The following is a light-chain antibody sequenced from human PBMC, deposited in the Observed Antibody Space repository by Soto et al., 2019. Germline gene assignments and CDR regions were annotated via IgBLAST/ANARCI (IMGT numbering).Light chain of an antibody. V-gene: IGLV2-14*01. CDR1: SSDVGGYNS. CDR2: DVT. Sequence: QSVLTQPASVSGSPGQSITISYTGTSSDVGGYNSVSWYRQDPGKAPKLIIYDVTNRPSGVSNRFSGSKSGNTASLTISGLQAEDEADYHCSSFTSSITYVFGTGTKVTVL. CDR3: SSFTSSITYV. J-gene: IGLJ1*01.